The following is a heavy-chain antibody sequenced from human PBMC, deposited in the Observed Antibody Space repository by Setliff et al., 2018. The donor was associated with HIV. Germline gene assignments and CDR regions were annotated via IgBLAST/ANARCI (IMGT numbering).Heavy chain of an antibody. CDR3: ARDLGRITLSGVNEGWFDP. D-gene: IGHD3-3*01. CDR2: IYYSGNT. J-gene: IGHJ5*02. Sequence: SETLSLTCTVSGAYISSYYWSWIRQPPGKGLEWIGDIYYSGNTHFNPSLKSRVIISLDTSKNQVFLKLPSVTAADTAVYYCARDLGRITLSGVNEGWFDPWGQGTLVTVSS. CDR1: GAYISSYY. V-gene: IGHV4-59*01.